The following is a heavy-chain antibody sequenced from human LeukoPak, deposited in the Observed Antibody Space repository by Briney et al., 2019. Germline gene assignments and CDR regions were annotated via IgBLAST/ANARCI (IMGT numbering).Heavy chain of an antibody. D-gene: IGHD1-1*01. V-gene: IGHV3-30*18. CDR1: GFTFSSYG. CDR3: AKIRSVGTGDAFDI. Sequence: GRSLRLSCAASGFTFSSYGMHWVRQTPDKGLEWVAIVSFDGSNKYYADSVKGRFSISRDNSKNTLYLLMNSLRAEDTSMYYCAKIRSVGTGDAFDIWGQGTMVTVSS. CDR2: VSFDGSNK. J-gene: IGHJ3*02.